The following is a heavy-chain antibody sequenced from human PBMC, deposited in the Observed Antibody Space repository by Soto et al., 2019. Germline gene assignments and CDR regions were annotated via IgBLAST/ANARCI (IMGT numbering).Heavy chain of an antibody. CDR2: ISSSSSTI. CDR3: ARSSQSWQQLEGYYYYYMDV. J-gene: IGHJ6*03. D-gene: IGHD6-13*01. V-gene: IGHV3-48*01. Sequence: GGSLRLSCAASGFTFSSYSMNWVRQAPGKGLEWVSYISSSSSTIYYADSVKGRFTISRDNAKNSLYLQMNSLRAEDTAVYHCARSSQSWQQLEGYYYYYMDVWGKGTTVTVSS. CDR1: GFTFSSYS.